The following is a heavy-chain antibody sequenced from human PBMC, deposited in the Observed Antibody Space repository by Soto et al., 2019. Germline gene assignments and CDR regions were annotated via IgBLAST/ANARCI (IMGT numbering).Heavy chain of an antibody. CDR1: GFTFITYP. Sequence: GGSLRLSCAASGFTFITYPMSWVRQAPGKGLEWVSGISGSGISIYYTDSVKGRFTISRDNSKNTVFLQMNSLRDEDTAVYYCVKPPVITASYYYYDMDVWGQGTTVTVSS. V-gene: IGHV3-23*01. J-gene: IGHJ6*02. CDR3: VKPPVITASYYYYDMDV. D-gene: IGHD4-4*01. CDR2: ISGSGISI.